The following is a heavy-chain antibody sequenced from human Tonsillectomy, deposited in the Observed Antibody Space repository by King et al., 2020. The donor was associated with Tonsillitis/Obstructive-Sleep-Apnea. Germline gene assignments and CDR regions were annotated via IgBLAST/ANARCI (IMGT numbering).Heavy chain of an antibody. J-gene: IGHJ4*02. D-gene: IGHD4-11*01. V-gene: IGHV5-51*01. CDR3: ARLLGLTTVTTWAFDY. CDR1: GYMFTSYW. CDR2: IYPGDSDT. Sequence: EVQLVESGAEVKKPGESLKISCKGSGYMFTSYWIGWVRQMPGNGLEWMGIIYPGDSDTRYSPSFRGQVTISADKSISTAYLQWSSLKASDTAIYYCARLLGLTTVTTWAFDYWGQGTLVTVSS.